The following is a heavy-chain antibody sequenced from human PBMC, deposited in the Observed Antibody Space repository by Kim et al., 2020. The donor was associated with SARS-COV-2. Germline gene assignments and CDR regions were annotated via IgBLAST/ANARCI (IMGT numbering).Heavy chain of an antibody. CDR1: GDSVSSNSAA. CDR3: ARDSAHYDFWSGPHDYGMDV. CDR2: TYYRSKWYN. V-gene: IGHV6-1*01. Sequence: SQTLSLTCAISGDSVSSNSAAWNWIRQSPSRGLEWLGRTYYRSKWYNDYAVSVKSRITINPDTSKNQFSLQLNSVTPEDTAVYYCARDSAHYDFWSGPHDYGMDVWGQGTTVTVSS. J-gene: IGHJ6*02. D-gene: IGHD3-3*01.